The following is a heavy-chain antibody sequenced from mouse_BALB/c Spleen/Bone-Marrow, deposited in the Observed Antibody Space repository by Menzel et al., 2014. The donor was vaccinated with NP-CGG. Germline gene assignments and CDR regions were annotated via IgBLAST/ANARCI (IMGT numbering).Heavy chain of an antibody. D-gene: IGHD4-1*01. CDR2: IDPANGNT. CDR3: ARWEYYAMGY. Sequence: EVQLQQSGAELVKPGASVKLSCTASGFNIKDTYMHWVKQRPEQGLEWIGRIDPANGNTKYDPKFQGKATITADTSSNTAYQQLHNLTHEDTAVYYCARWEYYAMGYWGQGTSVTVSS. J-gene: IGHJ4*01. V-gene: IGHV14-3*02. CDR1: GFNIKDTY.